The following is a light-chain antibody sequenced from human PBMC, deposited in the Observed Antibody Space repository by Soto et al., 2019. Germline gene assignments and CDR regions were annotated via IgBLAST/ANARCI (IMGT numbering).Light chain of an antibody. V-gene: IGLV2-8*01. Sequence: HSVLNQPPAASGVAGQSRTISCTGTSSDVGGYNYVSWYQQHPGKAPKLMIYEVSKRPSGVPDRFSGSKSANTASLTISGFQAEDEADYYCSSYAGTDNFYVFGTGTKVTVL. CDR3: SSYAGTDNFYV. CDR1: SSDVGGYNY. J-gene: IGLJ1*01. CDR2: EVS.